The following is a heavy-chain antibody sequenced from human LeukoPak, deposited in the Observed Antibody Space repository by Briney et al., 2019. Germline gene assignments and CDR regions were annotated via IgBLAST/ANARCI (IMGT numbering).Heavy chain of an antibody. J-gene: IGHJ5*02. D-gene: IGHD3-22*01. CDR2: IYYSGST. V-gene: IGHV4-59*01. Sequence: PSETLSLTCTVSGGSISSYYWSWIRQPPGKGLEWIGYIYYSGSTNYNPSLKSRVTISVDTSKNQFSLKLSSVTAADTAVYYCARTNYYDSSGYYSGNWFDPWGQGTLVTVSS. CDR3: ARTNYYDSSGYYSGNWFDP. CDR1: GGSISSYY.